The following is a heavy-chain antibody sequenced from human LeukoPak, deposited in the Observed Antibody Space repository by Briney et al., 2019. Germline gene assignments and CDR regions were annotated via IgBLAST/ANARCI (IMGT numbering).Heavy chain of an antibody. V-gene: IGHV3-23*01. J-gene: IGHJ4*02. D-gene: IGHD3-22*01. CDR3: ANELSFGDYYDSSGYYYGAYFDY. CDR2: MSGSGGST. Sequence: GGSLRLSCAASGFIFSSYAMSWVRQAPGKGLEWVSAMSGSGGSTYYADSVKGRFTISRDNSKNTLYLQMNSLRAEDTAVYYCANELSFGDYYDSSGYYYGAYFDYWGQGTLVTVSS. CDR1: GFIFSSYA.